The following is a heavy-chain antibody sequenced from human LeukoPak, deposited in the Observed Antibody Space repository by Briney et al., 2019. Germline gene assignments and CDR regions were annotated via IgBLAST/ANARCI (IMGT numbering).Heavy chain of an antibody. CDR3: ARGGIVGATTFDFDY. V-gene: IGHV4-34*01. D-gene: IGHD1-26*01. Sequence: SETLSLTCAVYGGSFSGYYWSWIRQPPGKGLEWIGEINYSGSTNYNPSLKSRVTISVDTSKNQFSLKLSSVTAADTAVYYCARGGIVGATTFDFDYWGQGTLVTVSS. J-gene: IGHJ4*02. CDR2: INYSGST. CDR1: GGSFSGYY.